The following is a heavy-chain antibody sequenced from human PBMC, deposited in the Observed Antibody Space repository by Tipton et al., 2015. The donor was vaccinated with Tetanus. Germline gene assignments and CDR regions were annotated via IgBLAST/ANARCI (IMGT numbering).Heavy chain of an antibody. V-gene: IGHV4-30-2*01. CDR1: GGSVSNGGYS. CDR3: ARGGGNTMFRGGEFVHSYYYQGMDV. Sequence: TLFLTCAVSGGSVSNGGYSWSWIRQPPGKGLECIGYISHSGRTYYNPSLNSRVTISLDRSKNQFSLKLTSVTAADTAVYYCARGGGNTMFRGGEFVHSYYYQGMDVWGQGTTVTVSS. CDR2: ISHSGRT. D-gene: IGHD3-10*01. J-gene: IGHJ6*02.